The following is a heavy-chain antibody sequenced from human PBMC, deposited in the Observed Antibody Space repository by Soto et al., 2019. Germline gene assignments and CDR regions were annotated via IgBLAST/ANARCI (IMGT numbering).Heavy chain of an antibody. CDR3: TKQIYGGNS. CDR2: IRSKANNYAT. D-gene: IGHD2-21*02. Sequence: EVQLVESGGGLVQPGGSLKLSCATSGFTFSASAMHWVRQVSGKGLEWIARIRSKANNYATTYAASVKGRFTISRDDSENTVYLQMNILKTEDTAIYYCTKQIYGGNSWGQGTLVTVSS. CDR1: GFTFSASA. J-gene: IGHJ4*02. V-gene: IGHV3-73*02.